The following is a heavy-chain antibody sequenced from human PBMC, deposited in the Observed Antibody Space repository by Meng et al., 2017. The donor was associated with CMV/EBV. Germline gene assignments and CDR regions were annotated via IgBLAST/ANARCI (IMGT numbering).Heavy chain of an antibody. V-gene: IGHV1-18*01. CDR1: GYTFSRYG. Sequence: VLRVSFGTCVDNPGACVKVALNASGYTFSRYGISGVRQAPGQGLEWMGWISAYNGDTNYAQKLQGRVTMTTDTSTSTAYMELRSLRSDDTAVYYCARDRTMVRGVTGYWGQGTLVTVSS. D-gene: IGHD3-10*01. CDR2: ISAYNGDT. J-gene: IGHJ4*02. CDR3: ARDRTMVRGVTGY.